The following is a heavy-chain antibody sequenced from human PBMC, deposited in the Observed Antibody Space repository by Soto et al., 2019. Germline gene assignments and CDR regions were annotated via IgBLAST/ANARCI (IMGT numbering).Heavy chain of an antibody. Sequence: QVQLVESGGGGVQPGTSLRVSCVGSGFTFRSYVIHWVRQAPGKGLEWVALTSYDGSDKYYDDSVRGRFTISRDNSRNTVDLQMDSLRLEDTALYYCARWGTTGGLDVWGQGTLVSVSS. CDR2: TSYDGSDK. V-gene: IGHV3-30*19. D-gene: IGHD3-16*01. CDR1: GFTFRSYV. J-gene: IGHJ1*01. CDR3: ARWGTTGGLDV.